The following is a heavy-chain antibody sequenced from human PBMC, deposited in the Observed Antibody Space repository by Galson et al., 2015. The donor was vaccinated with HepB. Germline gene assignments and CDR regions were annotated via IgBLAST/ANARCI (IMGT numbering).Heavy chain of an antibody. Sequence: SLRLSCAASGFTFFNYPIHWLRQAPGKGLEWVAVISNDGSKTYYADNVQGRFSLSRDNSKSSTSYLQMSNLRSDDTALYSCARDAVSSSSSYTGPFDYWGRGTMVTVSS. J-gene: IGHJ4*02. CDR2: ISNDGSKT. CDR1: GFTFFNYP. V-gene: IGHV3-30-3*01. D-gene: IGHD2-2*01. CDR3: ARDAVSSSSSYTGPFDY.